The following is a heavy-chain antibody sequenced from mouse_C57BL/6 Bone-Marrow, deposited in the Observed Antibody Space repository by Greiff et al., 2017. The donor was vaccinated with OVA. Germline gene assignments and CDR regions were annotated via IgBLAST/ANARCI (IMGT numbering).Heavy chain of an antibody. J-gene: IGHJ3*01. Sequence: EVKLQESGPVLVKPGASVKMSCKASGYTFTDYYMNWVKQSHGKSLEWIGVINPYNGGTSYNKKFKGKATLTVDKSSSTAYMELNSLTSEDSAVYYCARFYDYVVFAYWGQGTLVTVSA. V-gene: IGHV1-19*01. CDR1: GYTFTDYY. CDR3: ARFYDYVVFAY. CDR2: INPYNGGT. D-gene: IGHD2-4*01.